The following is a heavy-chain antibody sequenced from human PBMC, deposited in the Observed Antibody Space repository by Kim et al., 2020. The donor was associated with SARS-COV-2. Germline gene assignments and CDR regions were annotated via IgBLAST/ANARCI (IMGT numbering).Heavy chain of an antibody. J-gene: IGHJ4*02. D-gene: IGHD6-13*01. CDR3: AKDILQQLASFDY. Sequence: YADSAKGRFNIARDNDKNSLYLQMNSLRAEDTALYYCAKDILQQLASFDYWGQGTLVTVAS. V-gene: IGHV3-9*01.